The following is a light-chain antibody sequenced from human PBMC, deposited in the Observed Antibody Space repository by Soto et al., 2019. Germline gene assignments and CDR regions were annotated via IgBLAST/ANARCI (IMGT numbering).Light chain of an antibody. CDR2: DAS. Sequence: DIQMTQSPSTLSASIGDRVTITCRASQNINNWIAWYQQKPGKAPKFLIYDASTLESGVPSRFSGSGFGTEFSLTISSLQSEDFAVYYCQQYNNWPQGTFGQGTRLEIK. CDR1: QNINNW. V-gene: IGKV1-5*01. CDR3: QQYNNWPQGT. J-gene: IGKJ5*01.